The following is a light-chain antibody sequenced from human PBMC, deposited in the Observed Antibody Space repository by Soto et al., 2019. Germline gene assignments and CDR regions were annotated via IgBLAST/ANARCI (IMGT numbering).Light chain of an antibody. CDR2: KAS. CDR1: ESISSS. Sequence: DIQMTQSPSTLSALVGDRVTVTCRASESISSSLAWYQQKPGKAPKLLIYKASSLESGVPSRFSGSGSGTEFTLTITSLQHDDFATYYCQQYDSYPVTFGQGTKLEIK. CDR3: QQYDSYPVT. V-gene: IGKV1-5*03. J-gene: IGKJ2*01.